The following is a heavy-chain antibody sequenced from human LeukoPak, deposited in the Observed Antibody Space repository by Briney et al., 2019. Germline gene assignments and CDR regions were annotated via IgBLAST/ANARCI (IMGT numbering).Heavy chain of an antibody. CDR2: INPIGGST. V-gene: IGHV1-46*01. J-gene: IGHJ4*02. Sequence: ASVKVSCKASGYSFTSYYMQWVRQAPGQGLEWMGIINPIGGSTTYAQNFQGRVTMTRDTSTSTVYMDLTSLRSEDTAVYYCARGYYDFPFWGQGTLVTVPS. D-gene: IGHD3-3*01. CDR3: ARGYYDFPF. CDR1: GYSFTSYY.